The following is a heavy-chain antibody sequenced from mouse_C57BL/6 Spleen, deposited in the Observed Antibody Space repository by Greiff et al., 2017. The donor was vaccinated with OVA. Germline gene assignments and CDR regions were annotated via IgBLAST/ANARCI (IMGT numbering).Heavy chain of an antibody. CDR2: IDPETGGT. D-gene: IGHD1-1*01. CDR3: SYGSSVMDY. CDR1: GYTFTDYE. V-gene: IGHV1-15*01. Sequence: VQRVESGAELVRPGASVTLSCKASGYTFTDYEMHWVKQTPVHGLEWIGAIDPETGGTAYNQKFKGKAILTADKSSSTAYMELRSLTSEDSAVYYCSYGSSVMDYWGQGTSVTVSS. J-gene: IGHJ4*01.